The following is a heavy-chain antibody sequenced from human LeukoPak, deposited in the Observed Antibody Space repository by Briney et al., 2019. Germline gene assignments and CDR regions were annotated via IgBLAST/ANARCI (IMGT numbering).Heavy chain of an antibody. CDR1: GFTISNHG. Sequence: PGRPLTLSCVASGFTISNHGMHWVRQAPGKGQEWEAIMSFDGTDKNYADSVKGRFTISRDNSKNTLYLQMNSLRAEDMAVYCCSRDSRIVVVPAAQTWFDPCGQGTLVTVSS. D-gene: IGHD2-2*01. J-gene: IGHJ5*02. CDR2: MSFDGTDK. CDR3: SRDSRIVVVPAAQTWFDP. V-gene: IGHV3-30-3*01.